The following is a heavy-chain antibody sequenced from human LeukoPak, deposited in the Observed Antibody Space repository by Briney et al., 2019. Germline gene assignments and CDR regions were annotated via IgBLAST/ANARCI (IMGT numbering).Heavy chain of an antibody. CDR1: GFTLSSYW. J-gene: IGHJ5*01. CDR3: ARDSPGHDS. V-gene: IGHV3-7*04. CDR2: IKQDGREK. Sequence: GGSLRLSCAVSGFTLSSYWMRWVRQAPGKGPEWVANIKQDGREKYYVDSVKGRFTISRDNAKNSLYLQMNSLRVDDTAVYYCARDSPGHDSWGQGTLVTVSS.